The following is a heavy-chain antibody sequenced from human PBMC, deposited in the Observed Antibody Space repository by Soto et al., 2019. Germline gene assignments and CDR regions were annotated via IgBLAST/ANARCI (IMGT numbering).Heavy chain of an antibody. Sequence: QVQLQESGPGLVKPSETLSLTFTVSGGSISSYYWSWIRQPPGKGLEWIGYISYSGSTNYNPSLKGGFTQSVDTSKHQSSLHLRSVTAGVTAVYYFASRWGRTFDSWGQGTLVTVSS. CDR3: ASRWGRTFDS. D-gene: IGHD7-27*01. CDR2: ISYSGST. V-gene: IGHV4-59*08. CDR1: GGSISSYY. J-gene: IGHJ4*02.